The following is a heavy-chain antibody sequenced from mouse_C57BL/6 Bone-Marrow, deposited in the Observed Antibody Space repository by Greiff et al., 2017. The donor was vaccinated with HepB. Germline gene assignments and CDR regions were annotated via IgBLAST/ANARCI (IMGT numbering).Heavy chain of an antibody. CDR3: ARGDYSNPSRYFDV. V-gene: IGHV1-42*01. J-gene: IGHJ1*03. D-gene: IGHD2-5*01. CDR2: INPSTGGT. Sequence: EVQLQQSGPELVKPGASVKISCKASGYSFTGYYMNWVKQSPEKSLEWIGEINPSTGGTTYNQKFKAKATLTVDKSSSTAYMQLKSLTSEDSAVYYCARGDYSNPSRYFDVWGTGTTVTVSS. CDR1: GYSFTGYY.